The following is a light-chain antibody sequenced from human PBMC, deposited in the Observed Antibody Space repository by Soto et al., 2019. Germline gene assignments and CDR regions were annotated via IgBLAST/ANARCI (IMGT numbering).Light chain of an antibody. CDR3: QQYTDWPLT. V-gene: IGKV3D-15*01. CDR1: HSVSSY. J-gene: IGKJ1*01. CDR2: GVS. Sequence: EIVMTQSPSTLSLSPVERATLSCIASHSVSSYFAWHQQKPGQAPRLLIYGVSSRATGVPDRFSGSGSGTDFTLTISRLEPEDFAVYYCQQYTDWPLTFGQGTKVDIK.